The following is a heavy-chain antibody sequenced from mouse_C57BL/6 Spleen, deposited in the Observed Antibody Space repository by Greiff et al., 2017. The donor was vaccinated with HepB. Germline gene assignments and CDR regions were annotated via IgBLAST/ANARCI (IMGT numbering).Heavy chain of an antibody. CDR1: GYTFTSYW. Sequence: QVHVKQPGAELVRPGTSVKLSCKASGYTFTSYWMHWVKQRPGQGLEWIGVIDPSDSYTNYNQKFKGKATLTVDTSSSTAYMQLSSLTSEDSAVYYCAGGYFDVWGTGTTVTVSS. J-gene: IGHJ1*03. CDR3: AGGYFDV. CDR2: IDPSDSYT. V-gene: IGHV1-59*01.